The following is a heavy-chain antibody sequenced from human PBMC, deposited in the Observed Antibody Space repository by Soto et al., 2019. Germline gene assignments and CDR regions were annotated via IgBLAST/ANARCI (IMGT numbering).Heavy chain of an antibody. CDR1: GGSFSGYY. D-gene: IGHD6-25*01. CDR3: ARSRGYGGDSFDY. Sequence: PSVTLSLTCAVYGGSFSGYYWSLIRQPPGKGLEWIGEINHSGSTNYNPSLKSRVTISVDTSKNQFSLKLSSVTAADTAVYYCARSRGYGGDSFDYWGQGALVTVSS. V-gene: IGHV4-34*01. J-gene: IGHJ4*02. CDR2: INHSGST.